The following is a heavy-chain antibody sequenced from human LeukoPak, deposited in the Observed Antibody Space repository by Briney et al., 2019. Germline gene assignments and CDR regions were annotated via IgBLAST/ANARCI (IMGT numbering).Heavy chain of an antibody. D-gene: IGHD6-13*01. Sequence: GSLRLPCAASGFTFSNYAIHWVRQSPGKGLEWVAVISYDGGNKYYADSVKGRFTISRDNSKNTLYLQMNSLRAEDTAVYYCARSSFDSSSWYSVRYYYMDVWGKGTTVTVSS. J-gene: IGHJ6*03. V-gene: IGHV3-30-3*01. CDR1: GFTFSNYA. CDR2: ISYDGGNK. CDR3: ARSSFDSSSWYSVRYYYMDV.